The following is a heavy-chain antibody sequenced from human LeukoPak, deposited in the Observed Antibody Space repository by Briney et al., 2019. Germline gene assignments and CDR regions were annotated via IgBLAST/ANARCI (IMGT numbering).Heavy chain of an antibody. J-gene: IGHJ4*02. CDR2: ISSTSSTK. D-gene: IGHD3-22*01. CDR1: AFTFSDYY. CDR3: AREQQYEYYYDSSGPYDY. Sequence: GGSLRLSCAASAFTFSDYYMSWIRQAPGKGLAWVSYISSTSSTKYYADSVKGRFTISRDNAKNSLYLQMNSLRAEDTAVYYCAREQQYEYYYDSSGPYDYWGQGTLVTVSS. V-gene: IGHV3-11*01.